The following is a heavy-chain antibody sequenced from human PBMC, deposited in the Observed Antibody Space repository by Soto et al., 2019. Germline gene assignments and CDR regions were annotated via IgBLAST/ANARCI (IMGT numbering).Heavy chain of an antibody. D-gene: IGHD3-10*01. V-gene: IGHV3-23*01. Sequence: EVQLLESGGGLVQPGGSLRLSCAASGFTFNNYAMTWVRQAPGKGLEWVSAISGGGDTTSYADSVKGRFTVSRDGSKNTLYLQMSSLRAEDTALYYCAKGRGGSVSLSSRFDCWGQGTLVAVST. CDR3: AKGRGGSVSLSSRFDC. CDR1: GFTFNNYA. CDR2: ISGGGDTT. J-gene: IGHJ4*02.